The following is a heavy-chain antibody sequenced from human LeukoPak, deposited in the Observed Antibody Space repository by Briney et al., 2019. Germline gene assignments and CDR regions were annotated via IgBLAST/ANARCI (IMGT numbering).Heavy chain of an antibody. CDR2: ISWNSGSI. Sequence: GGSLRLSCAASGFTFDDYAMHWVRQAPGKGLEWVSGISWNSGSIGYADSVKGRFTISRDNAKNSLYLQMNSLRAEDTALYYCVGLAVAGTPGYYYYMDVWGKKTTLTASS. CDR1: GFTFDDYA. D-gene: IGHD6-19*01. J-gene: IGHJ6*03. V-gene: IGHV3-9*01. CDR3: VGLAVAGTPGYYYYMDV.